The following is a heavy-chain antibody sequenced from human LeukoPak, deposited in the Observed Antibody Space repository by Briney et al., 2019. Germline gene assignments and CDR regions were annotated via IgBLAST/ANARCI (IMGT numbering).Heavy chain of an antibody. V-gene: IGHV1-69*13. CDR2: IIPIFGTA. CDR3: ARGGCSSTSCYHADYYYYMDV. Sequence: ATVKVSCKASGGTFSSYAISWVRQAPGQGLEWMGGIIPIFGTANYAQKFQGRVTITADESTSTAYMELSSLRSEDTAVYYCARGGCSSTSCYHADYYYYMDVWGKGTTVTVSS. D-gene: IGHD2-2*01. J-gene: IGHJ6*03. CDR1: GGTFSSYA.